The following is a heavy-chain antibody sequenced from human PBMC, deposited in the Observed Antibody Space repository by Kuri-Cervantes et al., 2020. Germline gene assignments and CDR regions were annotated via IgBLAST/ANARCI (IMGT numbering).Heavy chain of an antibody. Sequence: GESLKISCAASGFTFSTYAIHWVRQAPGKGLEWVALISSDGSNKHYVDSVKGRFTISRDNSKNTLYLQMNSLRAEDTAVYYCAGSGSYGELYYFDYWGQGTLVTVSS. CDR3: AGSGSYGELYYFDY. J-gene: IGHJ4*02. CDR2: ISSDGSNK. CDR1: GFTFSTYA. D-gene: IGHD1-26*01. V-gene: IGHV3-30-3*01.